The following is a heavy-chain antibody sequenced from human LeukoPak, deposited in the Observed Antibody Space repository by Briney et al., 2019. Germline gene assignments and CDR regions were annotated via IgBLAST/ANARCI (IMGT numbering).Heavy chain of an antibody. Sequence: SETLSLTCTVSGGSLSDYYWSWIRQPPGKGLEWIGYIYYSGTTSYNPSLKSRVTISVDTSKNQFSLKLSSVTAADTAVYHCARGPASSWSRYFDLWGRGTLVTVSS. V-gene: IGHV4-59*01. CDR2: IYYSGTT. D-gene: IGHD6-13*01. CDR3: ARGPASSWSRYFDL. J-gene: IGHJ2*01. CDR1: GGSLSDYY.